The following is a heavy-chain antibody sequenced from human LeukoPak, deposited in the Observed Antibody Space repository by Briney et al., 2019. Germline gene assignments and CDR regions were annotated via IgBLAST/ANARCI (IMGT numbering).Heavy chain of an antibody. CDR3: ARDRAHGWTRNYYYYMDV. CDR1: GFTFSSYE. D-gene: IGHD6-19*01. Sequence: QPGGSLRLSCAASGFTFSSYEMNWVRQAPGKGLEWVSYISSSGSTIYYADSVKGRFTISRDNAKNSLYLQMNSLRAEDTAVYYCARDRAHGWTRNYYYYMDVWGKGTTVTVSS. V-gene: IGHV3-48*03. J-gene: IGHJ6*03. CDR2: ISSSGSTI.